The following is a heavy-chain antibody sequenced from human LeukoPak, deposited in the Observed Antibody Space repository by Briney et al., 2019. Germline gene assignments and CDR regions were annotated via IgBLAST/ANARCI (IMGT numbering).Heavy chain of an antibody. CDR3: ARAYGSGSYYDY. V-gene: IGHV3-64*01. CDR2: ISSSGGST. Sequence: GGSLRLSCAASGFTFSSYAMHWVRQAPGKGLEYVSAISSSGGSTYYANSVKGRFTISRDNSKNTLYLQMGSRRAEDMAVYYCARAYGSGSYYDYWGQGTLVTVSS. J-gene: IGHJ4*02. D-gene: IGHD1-26*01. CDR1: GFTFSSYA.